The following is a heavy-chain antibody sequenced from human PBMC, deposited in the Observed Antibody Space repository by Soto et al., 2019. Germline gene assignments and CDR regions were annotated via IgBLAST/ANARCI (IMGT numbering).Heavy chain of an antibody. V-gene: IGHV1-18*01. J-gene: IGHJ6*02. CDR1: GYIFVNYG. Sequence: QVQLVQSGDEVKKPGASVKVSCKASGYIFVNYGIAWVRQAPGQGLEWMGWISPYTGNTHSATQVQGRLTMTTDTSTSTAYMDLGRLTSDDTAVYYCVMVDNYVTPTPQDVWGQGTTVTVSS. CDR2: ISPYTGNT. D-gene: IGHD3-16*01. CDR3: VMVDNYVTPTPQDV.